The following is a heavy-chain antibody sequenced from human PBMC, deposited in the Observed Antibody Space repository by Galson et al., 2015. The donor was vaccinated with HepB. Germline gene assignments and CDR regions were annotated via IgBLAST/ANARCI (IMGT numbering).Heavy chain of an antibody. CDR1: GYTFTSYA. D-gene: IGHD1-26*01. CDR3: AREGGMGGSYRFL. V-gene: IGHV1-3*01. CDR2: INAGNGNT. J-gene: IGHJ4*02. Sequence: SVKVSCKASGYTFTSYAMHWVRQAPGQRLEWMGWINAGNGNTKYSQKFQGRVTITRDTSASTAYMELSSLRSEDTAVYYCAREGGMGGSYRFLWGQGTLVTVSS.